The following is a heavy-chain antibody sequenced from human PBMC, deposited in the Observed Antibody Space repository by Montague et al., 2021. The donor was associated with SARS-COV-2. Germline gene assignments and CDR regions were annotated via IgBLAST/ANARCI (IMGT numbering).Heavy chain of an antibody. CDR2: IYYTWST. CDR1: GGSLTNYY. V-gene: IGHV4-59*01. J-gene: IGHJ4*02. D-gene: IGHD3-9*01. Sequence: SETLSLTCTVSGGSLTNYYWSWIRQPQGKGLEWIGYIYYTWSTTYNHSLESRVTMSVDTSKNQFSLKLTSVTAADTAVYYCAREDYDFLTCYYGFDYWGQGTLLTVSS. CDR3: AREDYDFLTCYYGFDY.